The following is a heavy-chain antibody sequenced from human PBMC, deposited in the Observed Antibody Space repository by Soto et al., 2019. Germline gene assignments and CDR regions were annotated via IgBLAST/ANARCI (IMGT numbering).Heavy chain of an antibody. D-gene: IGHD1-1*01. CDR1: GGTFRNSA. CDR3: ARDNDRPQLGGNYYYILDV. CDR2: IMPIFRTP. V-gene: IGHV1-69*12. J-gene: IGHJ6*02. Sequence: QVQLEQSGAEVKKPGSSVKVSCKASGGTFRNSAISWVRQAPGQGLEWMGGIMPIFRTPDYAQKFQGRVIITAYQSTITAYMELSGLRSDDTAVYYCARDNDRPQLGGNYYYILDVWGHGTTVTVSS.